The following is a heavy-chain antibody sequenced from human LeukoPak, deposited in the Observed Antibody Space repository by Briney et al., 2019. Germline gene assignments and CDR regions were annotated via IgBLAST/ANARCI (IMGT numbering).Heavy chain of an antibody. V-gene: IGHV3-33*01. CDR2: IWYDGSNK. D-gene: IGHD3-22*01. CDR1: GFTFSSYG. J-gene: IGHJ6*02. Sequence: PGGSLRLSCAASGFTFSSYGMHWVRQAPGKGLEWVAVIWYDGSNKYYADSVKGRFTISRDNSKNTLYLQMNSLRAEDTAVYYCARDPSRLGDSSGPGYYYYYYGMDVWGQGTTVTVSS. CDR3: ARDPSRLGDSSGPGYYYYYYGMDV.